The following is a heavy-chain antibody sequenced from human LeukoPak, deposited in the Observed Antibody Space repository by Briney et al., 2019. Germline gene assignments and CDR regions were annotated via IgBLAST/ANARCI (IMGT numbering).Heavy chain of an antibody. CDR3: ARHTNDYGGYGDY. J-gene: IGHJ4*02. CDR2: IYPGDSDT. Sequence: GESLKISCKASGYSFTSYSIGWVRQMPGKGLEWMGIIYPGDSDTRYSPSFQGQVTISADKSISAAYLQWSSLKASDTAMYYCARHTNDYGGYGDYWGQGTLVTVSS. D-gene: IGHD4-23*01. V-gene: IGHV5-51*01. CDR1: GYSFTSYS.